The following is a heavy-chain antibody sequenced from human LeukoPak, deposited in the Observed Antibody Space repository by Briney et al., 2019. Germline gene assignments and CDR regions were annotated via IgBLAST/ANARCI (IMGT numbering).Heavy chain of an antibody. D-gene: IGHD3-10*01. J-gene: IGHJ2*01. CDR1: GFTFSTYV. V-gene: IGHV3-30*03. CDR3: ARIPAWLGAFGYFDL. CDR2: LSYDGSAK. Sequence: GGSLRLSCAASGFTFSTYVMHWVRQTPGKGLEWVAVLSYDGSAKYYADSVKGRFSISRDNAKNSLYLQMNSLRVEDTAVYYCARIPAWLGAFGYFDLWGRGTLLTVSS.